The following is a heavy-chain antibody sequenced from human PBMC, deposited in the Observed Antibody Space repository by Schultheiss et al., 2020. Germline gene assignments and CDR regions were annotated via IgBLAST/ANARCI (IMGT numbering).Heavy chain of an antibody. Sequence: GGSLRLSCAASGFTFSSYDMHWVRQAPGKGLEWVAVISYDGSNKYYADSVKGRFTISRDNSKNTLYLQMNSLRAEDTAVYYCASQYSSGWYWYYYGMDVWGQGTTVTVSS. D-gene: IGHD6-19*01. V-gene: IGHV3-30-3*01. CDR3: ASQYSSGWYWYYYGMDV. CDR1: GFTFSSYD. J-gene: IGHJ6*02. CDR2: ISYDGSNK.